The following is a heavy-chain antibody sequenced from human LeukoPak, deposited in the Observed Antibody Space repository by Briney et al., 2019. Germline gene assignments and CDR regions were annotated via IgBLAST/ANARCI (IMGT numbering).Heavy chain of an antibody. CDR2: ISSSGSTI. J-gene: IGHJ6*03. V-gene: IGHV3-11*04. CDR1: GFTFSDYY. Sequence: GGSLRLSCAASGFTFSDYYMSWIRQAPGKGLEWVSYISSSGSTIYYADSVKGRFTISRDNAKNSLYLQMNSLRAEDTAVYYCARSSSDYHYYYMDVWGKGTTVTVSS. D-gene: IGHD6-6*01. CDR3: ARSSSDYHYYYMDV.